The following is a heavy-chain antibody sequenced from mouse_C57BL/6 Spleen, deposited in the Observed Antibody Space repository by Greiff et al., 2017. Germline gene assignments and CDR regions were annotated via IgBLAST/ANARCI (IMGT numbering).Heavy chain of an antibody. CDR2: IDPSDSET. CDR3: ARYPPLYYYGSSWEYRYFDV. J-gene: IGHJ1*03. D-gene: IGHD1-1*01. V-gene: IGHV1-52*01. CDR1: GYTFTSYW. Sequence: QVQLQQPGAELVRPGSSVKLSCKASGYTFTSYWMHWVKQRPIQGLEWIGNIDPSDSETHYNQKFKDKATLTVDKSSSTAYMQLSSLTSEDSAVYYCARYPPLYYYGSSWEYRYFDVWGTGTTVTVSS.